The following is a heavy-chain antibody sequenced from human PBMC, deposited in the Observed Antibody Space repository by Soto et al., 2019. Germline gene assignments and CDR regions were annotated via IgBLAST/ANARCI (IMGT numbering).Heavy chain of an antibody. CDR3: AKARYCSGGSCYPVDV. J-gene: IGHJ6*02. D-gene: IGHD2-15*01. CDR1: GFTFSSYG. V-gene: IGHV3-30*18. CDR2: ISYDGSNK. Sequence: VGSLRLSCAASGFTFSSYGMHWVRQAPGKGLEWVAVISYDGSNKYYADSVKGRFTISRDNSKNTLYLQMNSLRAEDTAVYYCAKARYCSGGSCYPVDVWGQGTTVTVSS.